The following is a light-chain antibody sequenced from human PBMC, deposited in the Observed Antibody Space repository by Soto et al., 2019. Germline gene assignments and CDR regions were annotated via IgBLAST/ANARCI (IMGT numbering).Light chain of an antibody. J-gene: IGKJ5*01. Sequence: IQLTQSPSSLSASVGDRVTITCRASQSISSYLNWYQQKPGKAPKLLIYGASSMQSGVPARFSGSGSGTDFTLTISRLQPEDFASYYCQQYCNTPPITFGQGTRLEIK. CDR1: QSISSY. CDR2: GAS. CDR3: QQYCNTPPIT. V-gene: IGKV1-39*01.